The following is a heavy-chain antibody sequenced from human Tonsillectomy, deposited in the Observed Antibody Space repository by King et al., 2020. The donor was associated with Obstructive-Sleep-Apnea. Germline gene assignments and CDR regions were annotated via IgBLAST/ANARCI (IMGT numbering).Heavy chain of an antibody. Sequence: DVQLVESGGGLVQPGGSLRLSCEASGFTFSAEWMSWVRHVPGKGLEWVAYIDQDGSQKDLMASVKGRFMISRDNVKNSLFLQMDSLRVEDTAIYYCAVGSRWGQGTRVTVSS. CDR2: IDQDGSQK. D-gene: IGHD1-26*01. CDR3: AVGSR. V-gene: IGHV3-7*03. J-gene: IGHJ4*02. CDR1: GFTFSAEW.